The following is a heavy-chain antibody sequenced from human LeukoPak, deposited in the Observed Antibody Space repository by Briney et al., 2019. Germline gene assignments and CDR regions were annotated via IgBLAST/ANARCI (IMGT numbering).Heavy chain of an antibody. CDR1: GFTVSSNY. J-gene: IGHJ6*02. CDR2: ITWNRDNI. Sequence: GGSLRLSCAASGFTVSSNYMNWVRQAPGKGLEWVSGITWNRDNIGYGDSVKGRFTISRDNVKNVLYLQMNSLRPEDTALYYCAKDLSSAITSALVLDVWGQGTTV. V-gene: IGHV3-9*01. D-gene: IGHD3-22*01. CDR3: AKDLSSAITSALVLDV.